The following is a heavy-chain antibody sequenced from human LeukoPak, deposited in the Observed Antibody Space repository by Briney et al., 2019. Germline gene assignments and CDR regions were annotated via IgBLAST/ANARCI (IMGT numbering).Heavy chain of an antibody. J-gene: IGHJ4*02. CDR2: IYHSGST. CDR3: ARHRYHVGAISFDY. D-gene: IGHD1-26*01. CDR1: GYAISSGYY. V-gene: IGHV4-38-2*01. Sequence: PSETLSLTCAASGYAISSGYYWGWIRQPPGKGLEWIGSIYHSGSTYYNPSLKSRVTISVDTSKNQFSLKLSSVTAADTTVYYCARHRYHVGAISFDYWGQGTLVTVSS.